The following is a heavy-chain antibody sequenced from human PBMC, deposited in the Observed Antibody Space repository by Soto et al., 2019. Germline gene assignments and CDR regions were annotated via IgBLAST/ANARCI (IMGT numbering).Heavy chain of an antibody. CDR2: LHSSGTT. V-gene: IGHV4-39*01. D-gene: IGHD2-2*01. CDR3: ARHDWSRFYGMDV. CDR1: GHSSSSSSYY. J-gene: IGHJ6*02. Sequence: KTSETLSLTCTVSGHSSSSSSYYLCWFRQSPGKGLEWFGSLHSSGTTYYNPSLKSRVTTFVDTSKNQFSLRAYSVTAADTAVYYCARHDWSRFYGMDVWGQGTTVT.